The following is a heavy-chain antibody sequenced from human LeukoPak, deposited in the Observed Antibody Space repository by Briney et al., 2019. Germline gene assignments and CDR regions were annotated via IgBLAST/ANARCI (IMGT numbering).Heavy chain of an antibody. Sequence: GGSLRLSCAASGFTFSNAWMSWVRQAPGKGLEWVGRIKSQTDGGTTDYAAPVKGRFTISRDDSKNTLYLQMNSLKTEDTAVYYCTTDQVRGVINWGQGTLVTVSS. V-gene: IGHV3-15*01. CDR2: IKSQTDGGTT. CDR3: TTDQVRGVIN. CDR1: GFTFSNAW. D-gene: IGHD3-10*01. J-gene: IGHJ4*02.